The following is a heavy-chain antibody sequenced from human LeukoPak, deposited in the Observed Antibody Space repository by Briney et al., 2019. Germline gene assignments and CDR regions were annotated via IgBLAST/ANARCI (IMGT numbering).Heavy chain of an antibody. Sequence: SETLSLTCTVSGGSISSSSYYWGWIRQPPGKGLEWIGSIYYSGSTYYNPSLKSRVTISVDTSKNQFSLKLSSVTAADTAVYYCARDRRITMVRGVSYYFDYWGQGTLVTVPS. D-gene: IGHD3-10*01. J-gene: IGHJ4*02. CDR1: GGSISSSSYY. CDR3: ARDRRITMVRGVSYYFDY. V-gene: IGHV4-39*07. CDR2: IYYSGST.